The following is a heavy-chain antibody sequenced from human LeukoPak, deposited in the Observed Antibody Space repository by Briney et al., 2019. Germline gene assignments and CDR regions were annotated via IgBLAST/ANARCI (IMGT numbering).Heavy chain of an antibody. D-gene: IGHD3-22*01. Sequence: SETLSLTCTVSGGSISSSSYYWGWIRQPPGKGLEWIGYIYYSGSTNYNPSLKSRVTISVDTSNNQFSLKLSSVTAADTALYYCARGYYDSSGYSAPFDYWGQGTLVTVSS. J-gene: IGHJ4*02. V-gene: IGHV4-61*05. CDR3: ARGYYDSSGYSAPFDY. CDR1: GGSISSSSYY. CDR2: IYYSGST.